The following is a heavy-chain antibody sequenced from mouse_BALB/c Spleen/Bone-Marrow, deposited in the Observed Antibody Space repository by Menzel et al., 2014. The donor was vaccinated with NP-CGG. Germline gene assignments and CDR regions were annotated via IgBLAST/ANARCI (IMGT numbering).Heavy chain of an antibody. CDR1: GFSLTTYG. V-gene: IGHV2-9*02. CDR3: ARAHYDYVLFDY. CDR2: IWAGGST. J-gene: IGHJ2*01. Sequence: VKLQESGPGLVAPSQSLSITCTVSGFSLTTYGVHWVRQPPGKGLEWLGVIWAGGSTNYNSALMSRLSISKDNSKSQVFLKMNSLQTDDTAMNYCARAHYDYVLFDYWGRGTTLTVSS. D-gene: IGHD2-4*01.